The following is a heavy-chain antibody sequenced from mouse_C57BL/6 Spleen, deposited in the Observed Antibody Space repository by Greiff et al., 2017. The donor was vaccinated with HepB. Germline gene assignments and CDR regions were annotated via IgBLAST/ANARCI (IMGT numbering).Heavy chain of an antibody. D-gene: IGHD2-4*01. Sequence: EVMLVESGGDLVKPGGSLKLSCAASGFTFSSYGMSWVRQTPDKRLEWVATISSGGSYTYYPDSVKGRFTISRENAKNTLSLQMSSLKSEDTAMYYCARHVYDYYDYYAMDYWGQGTSVTVSS. CDR1: GFTFSSYG. CDR2: ISSGGSYT. V-gene: IGHV5-6*01. J-gene: IGHJ4*01. CDR3: ARHVYDYYDYYAMDY.